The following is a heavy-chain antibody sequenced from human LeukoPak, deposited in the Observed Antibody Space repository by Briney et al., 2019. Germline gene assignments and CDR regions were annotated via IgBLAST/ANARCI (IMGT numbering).Heavy chain of an antibody. V-gene: IGHV4-38-2*02. CDR2: IYHSGST. CDR3: ARERGIYIVVVPAANLGAFDI. J-gene: IGHJ3*02. CDR1: GYSISSGYY. D-gene: IGHD2-2*01. Sequence: PSETPSLTCAVSGYSISSGYYWGWIRQPPGKGLEWIGSIYHSGSTYYNPSLKSRVTISVDTSKNQFSLKLSSVTAADTAVYYCARERGIYIVVVPAANLGAFDIWGQGTMVTVSS.